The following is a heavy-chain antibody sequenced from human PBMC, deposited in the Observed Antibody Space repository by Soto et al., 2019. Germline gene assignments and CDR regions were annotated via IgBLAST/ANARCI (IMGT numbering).Heavy chain of an antibody. CDR3: ASGVVVVPAAPSIYYYGMDV. V-gene: IGHV1-18*01. J-gene: IGHJ6*02. Sequence: ASVQFSCKASGYTFTSYGISWVRQAPGQGLEWMGWISAYNGNTNYAQKLQGRVTMTTDTSPSTAYMELRSLRSDDTAVYYCASGVVVVPAAPSIYYYGMDVWGQATTVTFSS. D-gene: IGHD2-2*01. CDR2: ISAYNGNT. CDR1: GYTFTSYG.